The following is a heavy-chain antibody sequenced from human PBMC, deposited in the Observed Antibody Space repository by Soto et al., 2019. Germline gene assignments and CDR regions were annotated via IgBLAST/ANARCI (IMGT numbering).Heavy chain of an antibody. CDR2: ISSDGGST. Sequence: LRLSCSASGFTFSSYAMHWVRQAPGKGLEYVSAISSDGGSTYYADSVKGRFTISRDNSKNTLYLQMSSLRAEDTAVYYCVKALRYFDWLPDFDYWGQGTLVTVSS. CDR3: VKALRYFDWLPDFDY. J-gene: IGHJ4*02. CDR1: GFTFSSYA. D-gene: IGHD3-9*01. V-gene: IGHV3-64D*06.